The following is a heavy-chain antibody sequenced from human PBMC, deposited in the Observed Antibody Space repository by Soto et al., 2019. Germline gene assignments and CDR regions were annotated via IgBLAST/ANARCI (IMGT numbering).Heavy chain of an antibody. CDR2: IYTKTEVGTT. Sequence: VQLVEAGGCLVKPGGSLRLSCAAAGFTFSDAWMNWVRQATGKGLQWVGRIYTKTEVGTTDYAAPVKGRFTISRDDSKNMVYLQMNSLKAEDAAVYYCTTGGLVYARSDYWGQGTLVTVSS. CDR1: GFTFSDAW. D-gene: IGHD2-8*01. V-gene: IGHV3-15*01. CDR3: TTGGLVYARSDY. J-gene: IGHJ4*02.